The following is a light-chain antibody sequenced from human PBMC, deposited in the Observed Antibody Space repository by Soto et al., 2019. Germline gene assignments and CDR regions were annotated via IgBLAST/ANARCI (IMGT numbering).Light chain of an antibody. V-gene: IGLV2-14*01. J-gene: IGLJ1*01. CDR3: SSYTSGFYV. CDR2: DVS. CDR1: SSDVGGYNY. Sequence: QSVLTQPASVSGSPGQSITISCTGTSSDVGGYNYVSWYQQHPGKAPKPMIYDVSDRPSGVSNRFSGSKSGNTASLTISGLQAEDEADYYCSSYTSGFYVFGTGTKVTVL.